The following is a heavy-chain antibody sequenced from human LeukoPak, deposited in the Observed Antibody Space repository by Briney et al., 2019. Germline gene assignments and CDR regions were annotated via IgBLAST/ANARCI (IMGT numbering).Heavy chain of an antibody. D-gene: IGHD2-15*01. V-gene: IGHV3-15*01. J-gene: IGHJ4*02. Sequence: GGSLRLSCAASGFTFSNAWMSWVRQAPGKGLEWVGRIKSKTGGGTTDYAAPVKGRFTISRDESKNTLYMQMNSLKTEDTAVYYCTTSDLGYCSGGSCYSGDYWGQGTLVTVSS. CDR2: IKSKTGGGTT. CDR1: GFTFSNAW. CDR3: TTSDLGYCSGGSCYSGDY.